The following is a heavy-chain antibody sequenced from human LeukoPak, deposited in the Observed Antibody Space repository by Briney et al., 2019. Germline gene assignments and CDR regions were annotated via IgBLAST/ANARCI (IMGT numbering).Heavy chain of an antibody. D-gene: IGHD3-10*01. CDR3: ARARFGELFDY. CDR2: IYSGGST. CDR1: GFTVSSNY. J-gene: IGHJ4*02. V-gene: IGHV3-66*01. Sequence: GGSLRLSCAASGFTVSSNYMSWVRQAPGKGLEWVSVIYSGGSTYYADSVKGRFAISRDNSKNTLYLQMNSLRAEDTAVYYCARARFGELFDYWGQGTLVTVSS.